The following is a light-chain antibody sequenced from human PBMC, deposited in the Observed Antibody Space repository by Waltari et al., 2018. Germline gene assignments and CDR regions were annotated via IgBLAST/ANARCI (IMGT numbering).Light chain of an antibody. J-gene: IGKJ4*01. CDR1: QDIRRW. CDR3: QHGNTFPLT. CDR2: DAS. Sequence: DIQMTQSPSSVSASVGDRVILTCRASQDIRRWLAWYQQTPGKAPKFLIYDASTLQSGVPSRFSGTGSGTEFTLTISSLQPEDFATYYCQHGNTFPLTFGGGTKVEIK. V-gene: IGKV1-12*01.